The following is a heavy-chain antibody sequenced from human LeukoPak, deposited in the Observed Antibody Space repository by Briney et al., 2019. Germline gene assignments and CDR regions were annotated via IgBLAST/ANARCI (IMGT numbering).Heavy chain of an antibody. D-gene: IGHD6-13*01. CDR1: GFTFSNYG. J-gene: IGHJ6*02. Sequence: EGSLRLSCAASGFTFSNYGMHWVRQAPGKGLEWVAVIWYDGSNKYYADSVKGRFTISRDNSKNTLSLLMNSLRAEDTALYYCARGAAAGTYGLDVWGQGTTVTVSS. CDR2: IWYDGSNK. V-gene: IGHV3-33*01. CDR3: ARGAAAGTYGLDV.